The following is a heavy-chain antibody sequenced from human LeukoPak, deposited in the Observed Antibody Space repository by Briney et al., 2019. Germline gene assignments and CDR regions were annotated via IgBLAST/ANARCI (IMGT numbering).Heavy chain of an antibody. CDR3: ARSRDYDFWSGYLFYFDY. Sequence: TGGSLRLSCAASGFTFSSYWMHWVRQAPGKGLVWVSRINTDGSSTSYADSVKGRFTISRDNAKNTLYLQMNSLRAEDTAVYYCARSRDYDFWSGYLFYFDYWAREPWSPSPQ. D-gene: IGHD3-3*01. J-gene: IGHJ4*02. CDR2: INTDGSST. CDR1: GFTFSSYW. V-gene: IGHV3-74*01.